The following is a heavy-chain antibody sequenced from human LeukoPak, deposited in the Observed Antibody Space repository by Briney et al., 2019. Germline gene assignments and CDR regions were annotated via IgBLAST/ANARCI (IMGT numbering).Heavy chain of an antibody. J-gene: IGHJ4*02. D-gene: IGHD6-13*01. V-gene: IGHV4-59*01. CDR1: GGSISSYY. Sequence: SETLSLTCIVSGGSISSYYWSWIRQPPGKGLEWIGYIYYSGSTNYNPSLKSRVTISVDTSKNQFSLKLSSVTAADTAVYYCAQSSSWYTYYFDYWGQGTLVTVSS. CDR3: AQSSSWYTYYFDY. CDR2: IYYSGST.